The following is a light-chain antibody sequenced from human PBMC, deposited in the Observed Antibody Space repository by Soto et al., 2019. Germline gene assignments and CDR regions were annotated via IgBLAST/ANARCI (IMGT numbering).Light chain of an antibody. Sequence: EIVFTQSPGTLSLSPGERPTLSCRASQSVSSSYLAWYKQKPGQAPRLLIYGASSRATGIPDRFSGSGSGTEFTLTISRLEPEDFEVYYCQQYGSSPITFGQGTRLEIK. CDR3: QQYGSSPIT. J-gene: IGKJ5*01. CDR1: QSVSSSY. CDR2: GAS. V-gene: IGKV3-20*01.